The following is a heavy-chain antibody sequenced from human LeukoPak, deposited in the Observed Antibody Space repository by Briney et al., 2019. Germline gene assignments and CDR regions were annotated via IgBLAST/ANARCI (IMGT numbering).Heavy chain of an antibody. V-gene: IGHV4-59*01. J-gene: IGHJ4*02. Sequence: SETLSLTCTVSGGSISSYYWSWIRQPPGKGLEWIGYIYYSGSTNYNPSLKSRVTISVDTSKNQFSLRLSSVTAADTAVYYCARGGGHDWGAFDYWGQGTLVTVSS. CDR1: GGSISSYY. CDR3: ARGGGHDWGAFDY. D-gene: IGHD5-12*01. CDR2: IYYSGST.